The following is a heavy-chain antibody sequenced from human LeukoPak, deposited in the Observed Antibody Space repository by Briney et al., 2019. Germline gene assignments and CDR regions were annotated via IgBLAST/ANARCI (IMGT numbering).Heavy chain of an antibody. D-gene: IGHD2-15*01. CDR3: ARVGSSGFFDF. V-gene: IGHV1-69*05. J-gene: IGHJ4*02. CDR1: GGTFSSYA. CDR2: IIPIFGTA. Sequence: GSSAKVSCKASGGTFSSYAISWVRQAPGQGLEGMGGIIPIFGTANYAQTFQCRVTITTDEPTTTASMALSSLSSEDTAVYYCARVGSSGFFDFWGQGTLVTVSS.